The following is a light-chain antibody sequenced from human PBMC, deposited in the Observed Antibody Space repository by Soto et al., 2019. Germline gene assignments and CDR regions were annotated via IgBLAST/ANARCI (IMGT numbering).Light chain of an antibody. CDR1: QSVSSSY. CDR2: GAS. V-gene: IGKV3-20*01. Sequence: EILLTQSPCTLALSPGERATLSCRASQSVSSSYLAWYQQKPGQAPRLLIYGASSRATGIPDRFSGSGSGTDFSLNISRLETEDFAVYYCQQYNDWTPWTFGQGTKV. J-gene: IGKJ1*01. CDR3: QQYNDWTPWT.